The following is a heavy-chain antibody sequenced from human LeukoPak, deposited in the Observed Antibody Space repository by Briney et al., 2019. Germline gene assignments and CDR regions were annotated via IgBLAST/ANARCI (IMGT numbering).Heavy chain of an antibody. CDR3: TREGAGGFDY. CDR2: IKEDGSET. D-gene: IGHD3-10*01. V-gene: IGHV3-7*01. CDR1: GFTFKKYW. J-gene: IGHJ4*02. Sequence: PGGSLRLSCAASGFTFKKYWMNWVRQVPGKGLECLANIKEDGSETNYADSVKGRFTISRDNPKNLLFLQINSLRVEDTAVYYCTREGAGGFDYWGQGTLVTVSS.